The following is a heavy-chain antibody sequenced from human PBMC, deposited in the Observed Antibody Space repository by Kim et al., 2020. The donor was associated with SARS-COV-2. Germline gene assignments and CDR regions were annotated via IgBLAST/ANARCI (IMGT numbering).Heavy chain of an antibody. CDR1: GGSISSYY. D-gene: IGHD3-22*01. CDR2: IYNSGST. Sequence: SETLSLTCTVSGGSISSYYWSWIRQPPGKGLEWIGYIYNSGSTNYNPSLKSRVTLSVDTSKNQFSLKLSSATAADTAVYYCARRGLYYYDSSAYRNGAFDIWGQGTMVTVSS. V-gene: IGHV4-59*08. J-gene: IGHJ3*02. CDR3: ARRGLYYYDSSAYRNGAFDI.